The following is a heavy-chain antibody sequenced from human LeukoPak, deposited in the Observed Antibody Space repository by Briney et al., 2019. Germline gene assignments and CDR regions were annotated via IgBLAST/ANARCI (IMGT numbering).Heavy chain of an antibody. J-gene: IGHJ4*02. CDR1: GSTFGNYY. Sequence: GGSLRLSCAASGSTFGNYYMSWVRQAPGKGLEWVSVIYSGGSTYYADSVKGRFTISRDNSKNTLYLQMNSLRAEDTAVYYCARSFDGQPDYWGQGTLVTVSS. V-gene: IGHV3-53*01. CDR3: ARSFDGQPDY. CDR2: IYSGGST. D-gene: IGHD2/OR15-2a*01.